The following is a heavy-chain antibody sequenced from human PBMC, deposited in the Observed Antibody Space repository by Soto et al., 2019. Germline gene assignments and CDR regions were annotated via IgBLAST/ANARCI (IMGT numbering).Heavy chain of an antibody. CDR1: GYTFTSYG. CDR2: ISAYNGTA. J-gene: IGHJ4*02. V-gene: IGHV1-18*01. CDR3: ARVRSYYDSSGYSGGPFDY. D-gene: IGHD3-22*01. Sequence: ASVKVSCKASGYTFTSYGISWVRQAPRQGLEWMGWISAYNGTANYAQKLQGRVTITTDKSTSTAYMELSSLRSEDTAVYYCARVRSYYDSSGYSGGPFDYWGQGTLVTVSS.